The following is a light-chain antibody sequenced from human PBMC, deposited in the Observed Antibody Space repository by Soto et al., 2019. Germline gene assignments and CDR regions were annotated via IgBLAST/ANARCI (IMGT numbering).Light chain of an antibody. J-gene: IGKJ4*01. CDR2: WAS. V-gene: IGKV4-1*01. Sequence: DIVMTQSPASLAAFLGERATINCKSSQSILYSANNRDSLAWFQQKPGQPPKLLIYWASTRESGVPDRFNGSGSGTDFTLTISSLQAEDVAVSFSQQYLSTLSFGGGTKVEI. CDR3: QQYLSTLS. CDR1: QSILYSANNRDS.